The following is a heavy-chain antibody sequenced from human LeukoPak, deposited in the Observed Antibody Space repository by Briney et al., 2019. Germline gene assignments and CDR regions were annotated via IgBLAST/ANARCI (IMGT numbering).Heavy chain of an antibody. V-gene: IGHV3-7*01. CDR1: GFTFSSYG. CDR2: TGQDGSEN. CDR3: AREGDAFDI. J-gene: IGHJ3*02. Sequence: PGGSLRLSCAASGFTFSSYGMHWVRQAPGEGLEWVANTGQDGSENYYVDSVKGRFTISRDNAKNSVYLQMNYLRAEDTAVYYCAREGDAFDIWGQGTMVTVSS. D-gene: IGHD3-10*01.